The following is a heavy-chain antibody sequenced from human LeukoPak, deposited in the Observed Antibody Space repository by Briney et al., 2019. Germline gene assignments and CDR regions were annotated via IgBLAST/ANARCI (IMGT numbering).Heavy chain of an antibody. CDR1: GGSIRSSNNY. CDR3: ARVMVVGATTVPLRYYYYMDV. D-gene: IGHD1-26*01. Sequence: SETLSLTCTVSGGSIRSSNNYWVWIRQPPGKGLEWIGGIHYSGSTYYYPSLKSRVTISVDTSKNQFSLKLSSVTAADTAVYYCARVMVVGATTVPLRYYYYMDVWGKGTTVTVSS. J-gene: IGHJ6*03. CDR2: IHYSGST. V-gene: IGHV4-39*07.